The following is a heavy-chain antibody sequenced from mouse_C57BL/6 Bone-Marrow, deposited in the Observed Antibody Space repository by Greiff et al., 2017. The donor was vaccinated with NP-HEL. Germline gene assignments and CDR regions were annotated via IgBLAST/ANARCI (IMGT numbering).Heavy chain of an antibody. CDR3: ALIYYYGSSYDYFGC. J-gene: IGHJ2*01. D-gene: IGHD1-1*01. V-gene: IGHV14-3*01. CDR1: GFNINNTY. Sequence: VQLQQSVAELVRPGASVKLSCTASGFNINNTYMHWVKQRPEQGLEWIGTIDPANGNTKYDPQFQGQATITAATYSNTASLQLSSLTSEDTAIYYCALIYYYGSSYDYFGCWGQGTTLTVSS. CDR2: IDPANGNT.